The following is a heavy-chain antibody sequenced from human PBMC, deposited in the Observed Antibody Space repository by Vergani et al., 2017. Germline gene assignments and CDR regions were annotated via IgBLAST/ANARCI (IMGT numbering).Heavy chain of an antibody. D-gene: IGHD6-19*01. CDR1: GFTFSSYG. Sequence: QVQLVESGGGVVQPGRSLRLSCAASGFTFSSYGMHWVRQAPGKGLEWVAVIWYDGSNKYYADSVKGRFTISRDNSKNTLYLQMNSLRAEDTAVYYCAKGGHGGSGWYAPFGPWGQGTLVTVSS. J-gene: IGHJ5*02. CDR2: IWYDGSNK. CDR3: AKGGHGGSGWYAPFGP. V-gene: IGHV3-33*06.